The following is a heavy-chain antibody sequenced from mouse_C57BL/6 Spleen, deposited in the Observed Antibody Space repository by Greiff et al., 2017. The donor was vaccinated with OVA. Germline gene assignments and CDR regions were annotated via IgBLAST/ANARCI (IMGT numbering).Heavy chain of an antibody. Sequence: VQLQQPGAELVKPGASVKMSCKASGYTFTSYWITWVKQRPGQGLEWIGDIYPGSGSTNYNEKFKSKATLTVDTSSSTAYMQLSSLTSEDSAVYYCARAYYYYYDGWYFDVWGTGTTVTVSS. CDR1: GYTFTSYW. CDR2: IYPGSGST. J-gene: IGHJ1*03. D-gene: IGHD1-1*01. CDR3: ARAYYYYYDGWYFDV. V-gene: IGHV1-55*01.